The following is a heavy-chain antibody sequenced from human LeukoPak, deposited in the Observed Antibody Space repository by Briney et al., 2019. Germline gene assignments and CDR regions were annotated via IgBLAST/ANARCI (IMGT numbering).Heavy chain of an antibody. CDR1: GGSFSGYY. D-gene: IGHD5-18*01. CDR2: INHSGST. Sequence: SETLSLTCAVYGGSFSGYYWSWIRQPPGKGLEWIGEINHSGSTNYNPSLKSRVTISVDTSKNQFSLKLTSVTAADTAVYYCARVRSYGDFYYYMDVWGKGTTVTISS. J-gene: IGHJ6*03. V-gene: IGHV4-34*01. CDR3: ARVRSYGDFYYYMDV.